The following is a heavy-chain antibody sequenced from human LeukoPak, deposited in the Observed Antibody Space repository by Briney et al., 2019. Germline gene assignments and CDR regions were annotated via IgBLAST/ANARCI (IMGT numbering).Heavy chain of an antibody. CDR1: GFTFSSYA. CDR2: ITGSGGSK. Sequence: GGSLRLSCAASGFTFSSYAMSWVRQAPGKGLEGGAAITGSGGSKYYADSVKGRFTISRDNSKNTLYVQMNSLRAEDTAVYYCATERNWVFDYWGQGTLVTVSS. J-gene: IGHJ4*02. V-gene: IGHV3-23*01. CDR3: ATERNWVFDY. D-gene: IGHD7-27*01.